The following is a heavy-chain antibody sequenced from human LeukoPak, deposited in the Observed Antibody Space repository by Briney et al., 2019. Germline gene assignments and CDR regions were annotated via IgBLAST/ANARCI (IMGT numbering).Heavy chain of an antibody. J-gene: IGHJ4*02. V-gene: IGHV3-20*04. CDR2: INWNGGST. Sequence: PGGSLRLSCAASGFTFDDYGMSWVRQAPGKGLEWVSGINWNGGSTGYADSVKGRFTISRDNAKNSLYLQMNSLRAEDTALYYCARDPWLADGGSYFDYWGQGTLVTVSS. CDR3: ARDPWLADGGSYFDY. D-gene: IGHD5-18*01. CDR1: GFTFDDYG.